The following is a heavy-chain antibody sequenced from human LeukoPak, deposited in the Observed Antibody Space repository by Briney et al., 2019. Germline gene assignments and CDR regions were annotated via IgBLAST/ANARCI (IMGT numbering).Heavy chain of an antibody. CDR3: ARGVAAADNFFDY. D-gene: IGHD6-13*01. J-gene: IGHJ4*02. CDR1: GFTFSSYA. CDR2: ISGSGGST. V-gene: IGHV3-23*01. Sequence: QAGGSLRLSCAASGFTFSSYAMSWVRQAPGKGLEWVSAISGSGGSTYYVDAVKGRFTISRHNAKNSLYLQMNSLRAEDTALYYCARGVAAADNFFDYWGQGTLVTVSS.